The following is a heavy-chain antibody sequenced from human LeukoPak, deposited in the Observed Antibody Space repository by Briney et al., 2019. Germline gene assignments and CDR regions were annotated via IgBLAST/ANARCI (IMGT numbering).Heavy chain of an antibody. J-gene: IGHJ3*02. D-gene: IGHD5-24*01. CDR3: VRDQDGYAAFDI. CDR2: IYYSGST. CDR1: GGSINSGGYY. V-gene: IGHV4-31*03. Sequence: SETLSLTCTVSGGSINSGGYYWSWIRQNPGKGLEWIGYIYYSGSTYYNPSLKSRVTISVDTSKNQFSLKLSSVTAADTAVYYCVRDQDGYAAFDIWGQGTMVIVSS.